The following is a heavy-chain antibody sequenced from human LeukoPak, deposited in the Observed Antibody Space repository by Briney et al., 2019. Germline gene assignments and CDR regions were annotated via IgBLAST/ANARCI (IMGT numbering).Heavy chain of an antibody. D-gene: IGHD3-10*01. CDR3: ARRKRGSFDY. V-gene: IGHV4-34*01. CDR2: INHSGST. J-gene: IGHJ4*02. CDR1: GGSFSGYY. Sequence: PSETLSLTCAVYGGSFSGYYWSWIRQPPGKGLEWIGEINHSGSTNYNPSLKSRVTISVDTSKNRFSLKLSSVTAADTAVYYCARRKRGSFDYWGQGTLVTVSS.